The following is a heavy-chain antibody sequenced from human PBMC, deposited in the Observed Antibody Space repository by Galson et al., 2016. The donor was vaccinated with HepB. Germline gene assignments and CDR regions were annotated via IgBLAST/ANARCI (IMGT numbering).Heavy chain of an antibody. V-gene: IGHV3-53*01. CDR2: IYSGGST. CDR1: GFTVNNNY. Sequence: SLRLSCAASGFTVNNNYMRWVRQAPGKGLEWVSLIYSGGSTSFADSVKGRFTISRDNSKNTLYLQMNGLRVEDTAVYFCARDIGPVGQGTLVTVSS. J-gene: IGHJ5*02. CDR3: ARDIGP.